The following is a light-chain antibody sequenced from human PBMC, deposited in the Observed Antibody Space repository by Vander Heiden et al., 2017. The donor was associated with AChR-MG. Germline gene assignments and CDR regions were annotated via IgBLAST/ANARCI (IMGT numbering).Light chain of an antibody. J-gene: IGKJ5*01. CDR2: AAS. CDR1: QGISSY. Sequence: AIRITQSPSSLSASTGDRVTITCRASQGISSYLAWYQQKPGKAPELLIYAASTLQSRVPSRFSGSGSGTDFTLTISCLQSEDFATYYCQQYYSYPLITFGQGTRLEIK. V-gene: IGKV1-8*01. CDR3: QQYYSYPLIT.